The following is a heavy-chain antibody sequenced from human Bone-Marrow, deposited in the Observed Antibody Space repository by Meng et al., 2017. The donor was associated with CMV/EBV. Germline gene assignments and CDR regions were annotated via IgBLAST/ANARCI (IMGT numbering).Heavy chain of an antibody. CDR1: GLTFSASW. J-gene: IGHJ4*02. V-gene: IGHV3-7*01. CDR2: IKEDGSEK. Sequence: GGSLRLSCRDSGLTFSASWMTWVRQAPGKGLEWVANIKEDGSEKNYVDSVKGRFTISRDNARNSLYLQMYSLRAEDTAVYYCTRERLRWQPFHYWGQGTLVTVSS. D-gene: IGHD4-23*01. CDR3: TRERLRWQPFHY.